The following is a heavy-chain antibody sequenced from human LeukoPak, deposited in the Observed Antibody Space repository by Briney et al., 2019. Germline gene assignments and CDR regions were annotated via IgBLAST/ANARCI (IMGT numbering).Heavy chain of an antibody. CDR1: GGSISSSSYY. D-gene: IGHD3-10*01. V-gene: IGHV4-39*01. Sequence: SETLSLTCTVSGGSISSSSYYWGWIRQPPGKGLEWIGSIYYSGSTYYNPSLKSRVTISVDTSKNQFSLKLSSVTAADTAVYYCAKVKLLWFGELSYFDYWGQGTLVTVSS. CDR2: IYYSGST. CDR3: AKVKLLWFGELSYFDY. J-gene: IGHJ4*02.